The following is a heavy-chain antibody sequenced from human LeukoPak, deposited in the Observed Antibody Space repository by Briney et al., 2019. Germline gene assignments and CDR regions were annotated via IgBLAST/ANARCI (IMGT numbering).Heavy chain of an antibody. CDR1: GFTFSSYA. CDR2: ISYDGSNK. V-gene: IGHV3-30-3*02. J-gene: IGHJ4*02. D-gene: IGHD3-10*01. CDR3: AKRYYYGSGSFDY. Sequence: GGSLRLSCAASGFTFSSYAMHWVGQAPGKGLEWVAVISYDGSNKYYADSVKGRFTISRDNSKSTLYLQMNSLTAEDTAVYYCAKRYYYGSGSFDYWGQGTLVTVSS.